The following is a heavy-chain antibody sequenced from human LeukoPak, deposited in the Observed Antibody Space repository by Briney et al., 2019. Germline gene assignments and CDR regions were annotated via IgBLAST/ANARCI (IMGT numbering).Heavy chain of an antibody. CDR2: ISLYNGNT. V-gene: IGHV1-18*01. J-gene: IGHJ3*02. D-gene: IGHD2/OR15-2a*01. Sequence: ASVKVSCKASGDTFTNYGFSWVRQAPGQGLEWMGWISLYNGNTKYAQKFQGRVTMTTDTSTSTAHMELRSLRSDDTAVYYCTRDRFQSFDIWGQGTMVTVSS. CDR3: TRDRFQSFDI. CDR1: GDTFTNYG.